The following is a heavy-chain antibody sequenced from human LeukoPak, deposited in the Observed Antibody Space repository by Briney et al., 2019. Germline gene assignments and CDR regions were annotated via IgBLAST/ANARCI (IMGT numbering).Heavy chain of an antibody. V-gene: IGHV3-74*01. Sequence: PGGSLRLSCAASGFTFTGYWMHWVRQPPGKGLVWVSRITGDGSSTTYADSVKGRFTNSRDNAKNTLYLQMISLRAEDTAVYYCARDTGWYFDLWGRGTLVTVSS. J-gene: IGHJ2*01. CDR1: GFTFTGYW. CDR2: ITGDGSST. D-gene: IGHD4-17*01. CDR3: ARDTGWYFDL.